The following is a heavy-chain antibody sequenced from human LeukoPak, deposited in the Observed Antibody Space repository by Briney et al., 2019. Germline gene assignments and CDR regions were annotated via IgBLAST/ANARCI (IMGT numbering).Heavy chain of an antibody. Sequence: QTGGSLRLSCAASGVTFNAIHWVRQSPGKRLEWGALTCYYGRNKYYADSVKGRFTISIDNSKNMVYLHMNSLRADDTAVYYCATELFGWGSCPDYWGQGTLVTVSS. CDR3: ATELFGWGSCPDY. D-gene: IGHD3-10*01. CDR1: GVTFNA. J-gene: IGHJ4*02. V-gene: IGHV3-33*01. CDR2: TCYYGRNK.